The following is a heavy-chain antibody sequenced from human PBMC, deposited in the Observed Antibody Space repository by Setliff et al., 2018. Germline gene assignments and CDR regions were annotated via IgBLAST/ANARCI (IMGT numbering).Heavy chain of an antibody. CDR2: ICTSGST. D-gene: IGHD3-22*01. Sequence: SETLSLTCTVSGGSISSGSYYWSWIRQPAGKGLEWIGHICTSGSTNYNPSLKSRVTISVDTSKNQFSLKLSSVTAADTAVYYCARGARLRYYDSSGYYDAANDYWGQGTLVTVSS. CDR3: ARGARLRYYDSSGYYDAANDY. J-gene: IGHJ4*02. V-gene: IGHV4-61*09. CDR1: GGSISSGSYY.